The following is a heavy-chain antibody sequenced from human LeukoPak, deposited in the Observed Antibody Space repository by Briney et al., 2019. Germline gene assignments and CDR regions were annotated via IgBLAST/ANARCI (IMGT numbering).Heavy chain of an antibody. J-gene: IGHJ5*02. CDR2: IYYIGST. D-gene: IGHD3-22*01. CDR1: VGSISISTYY. V-gene: IGHV4-39*01. Sequence: SETLSLTCAVSVGSISISTYYWVWIRQPPGEWLEWIGKIYYIGSTYYNPSLKSRVTISVDTSKNQFSLRLSSVTAADTAVYYCARLGTGYDSSGYSIGWFDPWGQGTLVTVSS. CDR3: ARLGTGYDSSGYSIGWFDP.